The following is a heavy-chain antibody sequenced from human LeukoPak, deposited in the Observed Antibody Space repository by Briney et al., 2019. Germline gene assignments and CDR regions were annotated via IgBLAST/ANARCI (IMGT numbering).Heavy chain of an antibody. CDR1: GDSISSGDYY. CDR2: ISSSGST. Sequence: KASETLSLTCTVSGDSISSGDYYWSWIRQPAGKGLEWIGRISSSGSTNYNPSLKSRVTISVDTSKNQFSLKLTSVTAADTAVYYCARSQARLGWFDPRGQGALVTVSS. J-gene: IGHJ5*02. CDR3: ARSQARLGWFDP. D-gene: IGHD6-19*01. V-gene: IGHV4-61*02.